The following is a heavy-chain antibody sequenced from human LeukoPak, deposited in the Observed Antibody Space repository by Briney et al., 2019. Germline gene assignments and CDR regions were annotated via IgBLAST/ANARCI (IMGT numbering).Heavy chain of an antibody. D-gene: IGHD3-10*01. CDR2: MKEYGSEK. V-gene: IGHV3-7*01. Sequence: GGSLRLSCAASGFSFSSYSMSWVRQAPGKGLEWVASMKEYGSEKYYVDSVKGRFTISRDNSKNSLYLQMNSLRVEDTAVYYCARPRGYGSGSYRYFDYWGQGTLVTVSS. CDR3: ARPRGYGSGSYRYFDY. CDR1: GFSFSSYS. J-gene: IGHJ4*02.